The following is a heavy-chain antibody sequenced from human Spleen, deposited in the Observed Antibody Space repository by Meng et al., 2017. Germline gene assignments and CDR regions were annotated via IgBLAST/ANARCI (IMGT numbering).Heavy chain of an antibody. CDR3: SREGWFDP. V-gene: IGHV3-20*04. J-gene: IGHJ5*02. CDR2: INWNGGST. CDR1: GFTFDDYG. Sequence: GESLKISCAASGFTFDDYGMSWVRQAPGKGLEWVSGINWNGGSTGYADSVKGRFTIARDNAKNTVYLQMNSLRAEDTAVYYCSREGWFDPWGQGTLVTVSS.